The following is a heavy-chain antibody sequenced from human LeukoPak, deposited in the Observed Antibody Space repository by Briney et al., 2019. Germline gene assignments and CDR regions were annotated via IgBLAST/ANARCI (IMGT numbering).Heavy chain of an antibody. J-gene: IGHJ3*02. V-gene: IGHV3-7*01. CDR3: ARARDYGEPDAFDI. Sequence: GGSLRLSCAASGFTFSSYWMSWVRQAPGKGLEWVANIKQDGSEKYYVDSVKGRFTISRDNAKNSLYLQMNSLRAEDTAVYYCARARDYGEPDAFDIWGQGTMVTVSS. D-gene: IGHD4-17*01. CDR2: IKQDGSEK. CDR1: GFTFSSYW.